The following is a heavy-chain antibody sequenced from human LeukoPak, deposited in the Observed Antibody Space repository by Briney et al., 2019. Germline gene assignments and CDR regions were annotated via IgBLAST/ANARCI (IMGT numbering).Heavy chain of an antibody. Sequence: QPGRSLRLSCAASGFTFSSYGMHWVRQAPGKGLEWVANIKQDGSEKYYVDSVKGRFTISRDNAKNSLYPQMNSLRAEDTAVYYCARVRYYDFWSGYGGIDYWGQGTLVTVSS. V-gene: IGHV3-7*01. CDR2: IKQDGSEK. CDR3: ARVRYYDFWSGYGGIDY. D-gene: IGHD3-3*01. J-gene: IGHJ4*02. CDR1: GFTFSSYG.